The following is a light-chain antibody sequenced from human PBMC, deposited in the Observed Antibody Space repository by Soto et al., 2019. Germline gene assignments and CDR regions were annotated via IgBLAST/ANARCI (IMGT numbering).Light chain of an antibody. J-gene: IGLJ2*01. CDR3: SSYTSSDTLV. V-gene: IGLV2-14*01. Sequence: QAVVTQPASVSGSPGQSITISCTGTSSDVGGYNYVSWYQQHPDKAPKLMIYDVSNRPSGVPNRFSGSKSGNTASLTISGLQAEDEAYYYCSSYTSSDTLVFGGGTKLTVL. CDR1: SSDVGGYNY. CDR2: DVS.